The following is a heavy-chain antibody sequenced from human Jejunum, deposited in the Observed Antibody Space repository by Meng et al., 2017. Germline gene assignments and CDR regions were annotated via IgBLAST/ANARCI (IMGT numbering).Heavy chain of an antibody. D-gene: IGHD3-10*01. V-gene: IGHV1-2*02. J-gene: IGHJ4*02. CDR1: GYTFTDSY. Sequence: ASVKVSCKASGYTFTDSYMHWVRQAPGPGLEWRGWLNPNSGGTNYAQKFQGRVTMTRDKSISTAYMELSRLRSDDTAVYYCATPGSLALCQYWGQGTLVTVSS. CDR2: LNPNSGGT. CDR3: ATPGSLALCQY.